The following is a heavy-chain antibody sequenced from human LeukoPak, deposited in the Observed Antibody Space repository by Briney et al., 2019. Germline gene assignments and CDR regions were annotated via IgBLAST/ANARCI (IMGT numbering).Heavy chain of an antibody. J-gene: IGHJ4*02. CDR1: GGPISSGDYY. D-gene: IGHD4-17*01. Sequence: SQTLSLTCTVSGGPISSGDYYWSWIRQPPGKGREWIGYIYYTGSTYDNPSLKSRIRISVDTSKTPSSLKLSSVTAADTAVYYCARESYGLAYWGQGSLVTVSS. CDR3: ARESYGLAY. V-gene: IGHV4-30-4*01. CDR2: IYYTGST.